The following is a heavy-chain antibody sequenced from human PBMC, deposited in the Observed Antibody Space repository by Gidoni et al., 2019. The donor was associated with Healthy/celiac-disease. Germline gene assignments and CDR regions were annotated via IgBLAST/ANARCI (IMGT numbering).Heavy chain of an antibody. Sequence: QVTLRESGPALVKPTQTLTLTCTFSGFSLRTRGMCVSWIRQPPGKALEWLARIDWDDDKYYSTSLKTRLTIAKDTSKNQVVLTMTNMDPVDTATYYCARTLYSYSSGWYGIKGAFDIWGQGTMVTVSS. V-gene: IGHV2-70*15. CDR2: IDWDDDK. CDR3: ARTLYSYSSGWYGIKGAFDI. J-gene: IGHJ3*02. D-gene: IGHD6-19*01. CDR1: GFSLRTRGMC.